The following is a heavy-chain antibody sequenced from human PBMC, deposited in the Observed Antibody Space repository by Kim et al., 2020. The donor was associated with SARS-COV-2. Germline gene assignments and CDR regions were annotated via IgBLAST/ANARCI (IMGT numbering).Heavy chain of an antibody. CDR3: ARPLTYGEYAY. CDR1: GYNFINYG. J-gene: IGHJ4*02. Sequence: ASVKVSCKVSGYNFINYGLNWVRQAPGQGLEWMGWINTNTGNPTYAQGFTGRFVFSLDTSVSTAYLQISSLKAEDTAVYYCARPLTYGEYAYWGQGTLVT. CDR2: INTNTGNP. D-gene: IGHD4-17*01. V-gene: IGHV7-4-1*02.